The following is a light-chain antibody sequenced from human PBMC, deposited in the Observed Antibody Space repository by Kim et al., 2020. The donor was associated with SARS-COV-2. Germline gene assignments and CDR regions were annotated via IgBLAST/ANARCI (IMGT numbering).Light chain of an antibody. J-gene: IGKJ5*01. CDR1: QDIRNY. CDR3: QQYNYLIT. V-gene: IGKV1-33*01. Sequence: SASVGERVTITCQASQDIRNYLSWYQQKPGKAPKLLIYDATNLERGVPSRFTGSGSGSDFTLTISSLQPEDIATYFCQQYNYLITFGRGTRLEIK. CDR2: DAT.